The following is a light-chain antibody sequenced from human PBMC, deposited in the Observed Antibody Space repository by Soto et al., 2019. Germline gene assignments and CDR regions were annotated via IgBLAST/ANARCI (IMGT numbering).Light chain of an antibody. V-gene: IGLV2-14*01. J-gene: IGLJ3*02. CDR3: ISYIPSTTTHWV. Sequence: QSALTQPASVSGSPGQSITISCTGTSSDVGGYNNVSWYQQHPDKAPKLMISEVSNRPSGISDRFSGSKSGDTASLTISGLQAEDEADYYCISYIPSTTTHWVFGGGTQLTVL. CDR1: SSDVGGYNN. CDR2: EVS.